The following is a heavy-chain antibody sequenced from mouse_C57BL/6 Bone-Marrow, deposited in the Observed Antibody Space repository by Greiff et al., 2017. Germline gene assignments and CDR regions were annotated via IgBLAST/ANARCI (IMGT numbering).Heavy chain of an antibody. D-gene: IGHD1-1*01. Sequence: VQLQQSGAELVRPGASVKLSCTASGFNIKDDYMHWVKQRPEQGLEWIGWIDPENGDTEYASKFQGKATITADTSSNTAYLQLSSLTSEDTAVYYCTNSRITTVDGGEGTLVTVSA. J-gene: IGHJ3*01. CDR1: GFNIKDDY. CDR2: IDPENGDT. CDR3: TNSRITTVD. V-gene: IGHV14-4*01.